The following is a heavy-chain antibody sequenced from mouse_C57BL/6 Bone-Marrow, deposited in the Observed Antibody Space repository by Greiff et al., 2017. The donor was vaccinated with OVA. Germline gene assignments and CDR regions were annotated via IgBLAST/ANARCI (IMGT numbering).Heavy chain of an antibody. CDR1: GYTFTSYG. Sequence: QVQLQQSGAELARPGASVKLSCKASGYTFTSYGISWVKQRTGQGLEWIGEIYPRSGNTYYNEKFKGKATLTADKSSSTAYMELRSLTSEDSAVYFCAATVVPWGQGTTLTVSS. V-gene: IGHV1-81*01. CDR3: AATVVP. D-gene: IGHD1-1*01. J-gene: IGHJ2*01. CDR2: IYPRSGNT.